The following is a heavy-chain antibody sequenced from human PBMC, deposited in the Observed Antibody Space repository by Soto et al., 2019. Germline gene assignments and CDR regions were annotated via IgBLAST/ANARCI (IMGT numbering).Heavy chain of an antibody. V-gene: IGHV3-13*01. CDR3: ARDSRYCSGGSCYFYYGMDV. D-gene: IGHD2-15*01. J-gene: IGHJ6*02. CDR2: IGTAGDT. CDR1: GFTFSSYD. Sequence: GGSLRLSCAASGFTFSSYDMHWVRQATGKGLEWVSAIGTAGDTYYPGSVKGRFTISRENAKNSLYLQMNSLRAGDTAVYYCARDSRYCSGGSCYFYYGMDVWGQGTTVTVSS.